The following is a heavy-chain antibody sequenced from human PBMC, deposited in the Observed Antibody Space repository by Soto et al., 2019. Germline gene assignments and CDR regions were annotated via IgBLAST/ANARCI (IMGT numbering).Heavy chain of an antibody. J-gene: IGHJ4*02. D-gene: IGHD3-10*01. CDR1: GGSFSGYY. CDR3: ARAGHMVRGVIIMPYYFDY. CDR2: INPSGST. Sequence: QVQLQQWGAGLLKPSETLSLTCAVYGGSFSGYYWSWIRQPPGKGLEWIGEINPSGSTKYNPSLKSRVTISVDTAKNQFSLKLSSVTAADTAVYYCARAGHMVRGVIIMPYYFDYWGQGTLVTVSS. V-gene: IGHV4-34*01.